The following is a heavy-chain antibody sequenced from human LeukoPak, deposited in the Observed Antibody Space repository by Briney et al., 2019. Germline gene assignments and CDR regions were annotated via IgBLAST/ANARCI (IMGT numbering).Heavy chain of an antibody. V-gene: IGHV3-23*01. Sequence: GGSLRLSCAASVFTVSSNYMSWVRQAPGKGLEWVSGIRGSGGGAYYADSVKGRFTISRDNSKNTLYLQMDSLRAGDTAVYYCAKDNSYSGSVYWGQGTLVTVSS. CDR1: VFTVSSNY. CDR3: AKDNSYSGSVY. CDR2: IRGSGGGA. J-gene: IGHJ4*02. D-gene: IGHD1-26*01.